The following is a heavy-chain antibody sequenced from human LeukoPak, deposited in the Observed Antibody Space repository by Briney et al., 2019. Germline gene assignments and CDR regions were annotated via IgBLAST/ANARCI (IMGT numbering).Heavy chain of an antibody. CDR1: GFTFSSYG. Sequence: GRSLRLSCAASGFTFSSYGMHWVRQAPGKGLEWVAFISYDGSNKYYADSVKGRFTISRDNSKNTLYLQMNSLRADDTAVYYCAGSRYFLEWLDLWGQGTLVTVSS. D-gene: IGHD3-3*01. CDR2: ISYDGSNK. V-gene: IGHV3-30*03. J-gene: IGHJ5*02. CDR3: AGSRYFLEWLDL.